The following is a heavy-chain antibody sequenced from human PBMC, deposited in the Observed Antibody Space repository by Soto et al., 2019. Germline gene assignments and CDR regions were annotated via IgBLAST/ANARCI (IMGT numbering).Heavy chain of an antibody. V-gene: IGHV4-39*01. CDR2: IYYSGST. CDR3: GRHYWGRGGYVRWWFDP. CDR1: GGSISSSGYN. J-gene: IGHJ5*02. Sequence: QLQLQESGPGLVKPSETLSLTCTVSGGSISSSGYNWGWIRQPPGKGLEWIGSIYYSGSTYYNPSLKSRVPIFVDTSKNQFSLELSSVAAADTAVYYCGRHYWGRGGYVRWWFDPWGLGTLVTVSS. D-gene: IGHD3-16*01.